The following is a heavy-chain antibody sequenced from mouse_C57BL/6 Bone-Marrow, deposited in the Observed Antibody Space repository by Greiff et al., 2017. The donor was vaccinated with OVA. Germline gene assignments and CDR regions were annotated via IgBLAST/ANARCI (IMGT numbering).Heavy chain of an antibody. D-gene: IGHD2-2*01. Sequence: QVQLQQSGAELVMPGASVKLSCKASGYTFTSYWMHWVKQRPGQGLEWIGEIDPSDSYTNYNQKFKGKSTLTVDKSSSTAYMQLSSLTSEDSAVYYCARGLGSYFDYWGQGTTLTVSS. CDR2: IDPSDSYT. CDR3: ARGLGSYFDY. CDR1: GYTFTSYW. J-gene: IGHJ2*01. V-gene: IGHV1-69*01.